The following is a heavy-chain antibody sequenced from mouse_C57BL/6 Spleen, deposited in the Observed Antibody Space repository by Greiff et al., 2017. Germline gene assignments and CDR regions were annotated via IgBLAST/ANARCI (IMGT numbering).Heavy chain of an antibody. CDR1: GFSLTSYG. D-gene: IGHD2-1*01. J-gene: IGHJ4*01. CDR3: ARQNRDYYGNYGYYAMDY. CDR2: IWSDGST. Sequence: VQLQQSGPGLVAPSQSLSITCTVSGFSLTSYGVHWVRQPPGKGLEWLVVIWSDGSTTYNSAIKSRLSISKDNSKSQVFLKMNSLQTDDTAMYYCARQNRDYYGNYGYYAMDYWGQGTSVTVSS. V-gene: IGHV2-6-1*01.